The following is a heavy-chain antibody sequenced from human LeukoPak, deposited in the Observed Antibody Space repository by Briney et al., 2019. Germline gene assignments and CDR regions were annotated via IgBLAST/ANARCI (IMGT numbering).Heavy chain of an antibody. Sequence: GVSLRLSCAASGFTFSSYWMHWVRQSPGKGLVWVSRIKTDGSTTTYADSVKGRFTISRDNAKNTLYLQMNSLRAEDTAVYYCVRGPREYNYGTFDYWGQGTLVTVSS. CDR3: VRGPREYNYGTFDY. V-gene: IGHV3-74*01. CDR1: GFTFSSYW. D-gene: IGHD5-18*01. J-gene: IGHJ4*02. CDR2: IKTDGSTT.